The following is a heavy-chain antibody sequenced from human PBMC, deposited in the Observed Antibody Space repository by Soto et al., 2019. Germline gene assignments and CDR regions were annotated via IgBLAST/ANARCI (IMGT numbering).Heavy chain of an antibody. J-gene: IGHJ4*02. CDR3: ARMDTAMVKVDY. CDR2: IIPIFGTA. CDR1: GGTFSSYA. V-gene: IGHV1-69*13. Sequence: GASVKVSCKAPGGTFSSYAISWVRQAPGQGLEWMGGIIPIFGTANYAQKFQGRVTITADESTSTAYMELSSLRSEDTAVYYCARMDTAMVKVDYWGQGTLVTVSS. D-gene: IGHD5-18*01.